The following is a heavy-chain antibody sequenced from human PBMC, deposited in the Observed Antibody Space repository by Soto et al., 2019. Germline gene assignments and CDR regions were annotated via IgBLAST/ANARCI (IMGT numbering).Heavy chain of an antibody. CDR1: GFTFSSYG. D-gene: IGHD6-19*01. J-gene: IGHJ3*02. CDR2: ISYDGSNK. V-gene: IGHV3-30*18. Sequence: GGSLRLSCAASGFTFSSYGMHWVRQAPGKGLEWVAVISYDGSNKYYADSVKGRFTISRDNSKNTLYLQMNSLRAEDTAVYYCVKGGRAVAATNAFDIWGQGTMVTVSS. CDR3: VKGGRAVAATNAFDI.